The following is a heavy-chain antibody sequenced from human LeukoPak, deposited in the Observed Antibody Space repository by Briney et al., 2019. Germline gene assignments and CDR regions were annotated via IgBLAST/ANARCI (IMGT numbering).Heavy chain of an antibody. CDR2: ISGSGGST. J-gene: IGHJ4*02. D-gene: IGHD1-1*01. Sequence: GGSLRLPCAASGFTFSSYAMSWVRQAPGKGLEWVSAISGSGGSTYYADSVKGRFTISRDNSKNTLYLQMNSLRAEDTAVYYCAKDGTSTWGFDYWGQGTLVTVSS. CDR3: AKDGTSTWGFDY. CDR1: GFTFSSYA. V-gene: IGHV3-23*01.